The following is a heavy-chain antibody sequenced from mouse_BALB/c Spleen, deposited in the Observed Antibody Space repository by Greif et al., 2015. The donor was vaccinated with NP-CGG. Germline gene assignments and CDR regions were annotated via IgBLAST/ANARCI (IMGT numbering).Heavy chain of an antibody. CDR3: AGITTVVDYYAMDY. CDR2: INPYNDGT. Sequence: VQLKDFGPELVKPGASVKMSCKASGYTFTSYVMHWVKQEPGQGLEWIGYINPYNDGTKYNEKFKGKATLTSDKSSSTAYMELSSLTSEDSAVYYCAGITTVVDYYAMDYWGQGTSVTVSS. D-gene: IGHD1-1*01. CDR1: GYTFTSYV. V-gene: IGHV1-14*01. J-gene: IGHJ4*01.